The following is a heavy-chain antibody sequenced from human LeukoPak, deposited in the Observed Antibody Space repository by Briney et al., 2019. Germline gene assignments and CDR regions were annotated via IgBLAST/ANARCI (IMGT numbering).Heavy chain of an antibody. J-gene: IGHJ3*01. D-gene: IGHD2-2*01. CDR2: IIPIFGTA. Sequence: SVKVSCKASGGTFSSYAISWVRQAPGQGLEWMGGIIPIFGTANYAQKFQGRLTISTDDSTTTAYMELSSLTSGDTAVYYCARSKLPAALIDAFHFWGQGTLVTVSS. CDR3: ARSKLPAALIDAFHF. CDR1: GGTFSSYA. V-gene: IGHV1-69*05.